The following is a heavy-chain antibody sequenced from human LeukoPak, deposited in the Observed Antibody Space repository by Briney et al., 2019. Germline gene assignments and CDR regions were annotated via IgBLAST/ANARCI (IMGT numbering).Heavy chain of an antibody. J-gene: IGHJ4*02. D-gene: IGHD6-13*01. V-gene: IGHV3-23*01. CDR3: AKAEPRAAGTLQFDY. Sequence: GGSLRLSCAASGFSLTNFAMSWVRQAPGKGLEWVSAISGSGGSTYYADSVKGRFTISRDNSKNTLYLQMNSLRAEDTAVYYCAKAEPRAAGTLQFDYWGQGTLVTVSS. CDR2: ISGSGGST. CDR1: GFSLTNFA.